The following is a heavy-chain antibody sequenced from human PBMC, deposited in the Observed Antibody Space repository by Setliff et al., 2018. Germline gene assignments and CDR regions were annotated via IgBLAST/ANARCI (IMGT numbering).Heavy chain of an antibody. CDR2: ISSSSNTI. CDR3: ARTLGFYYDSSGYPVVHDALDL. CDR1: GFTFSSYS. J-gene: IGHJ3*01. V-gene: IGHV3-48*01. Sequence: GGSLRLSCAASGFTFSSYSMTWVRQAPGKGLEWLSFISSSSNTIYYADSVKGQFTISRDNAGDSLFLQMNSLRAEDTAVYYCARTLGFYYDSSGYPVVHDALDLWGQGTMVTVSS. D-gene: IGHD3-22*01.